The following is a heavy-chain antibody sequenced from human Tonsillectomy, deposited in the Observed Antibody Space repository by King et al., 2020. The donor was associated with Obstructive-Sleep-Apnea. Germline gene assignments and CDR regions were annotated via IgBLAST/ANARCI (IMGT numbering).Heavy chain of an antibody. V-gene: IGHV3-74*03. CDR3: ARVAFSSPQFYYCGMDV. CDR2: INSDGSST. CDR1: GFTFSSYW. Sequence: VQLVESGGGLVQPGGSLRLSCAASGFTFSSYWMQWVRQAPGTGLVWVSRINSDGSSTTYADSVEGRFTISSDNAKNSLFLRMNSLRAEETAVYYCARVAFSSPQFYYCGMDVWGQGTTVTVSS. J-gene: IGHJ6*02.